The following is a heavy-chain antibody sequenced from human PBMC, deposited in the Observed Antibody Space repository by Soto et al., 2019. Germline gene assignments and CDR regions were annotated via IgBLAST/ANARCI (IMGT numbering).Heavy chain of an antibody. D-gene: IGHD6-19*01. CDR3: AKYDKQWLVPGGY. Sequence: EVQLLESGGGLVQPGGSLRLSCAASAFTFSSYAMSWVRQAPGKGLEWVSAISGSGGSTYYADSVKGRFTISRDNSKNTLYLQKNSLRAEDTAVYYCAKYDKQWLVPGGYWGQGTLVTVCS. CDR1: AFTFSSYA. J-gene: IGHJ4*02. V-gene: IGHV3-23*01. CDR2: ISGSGGST.